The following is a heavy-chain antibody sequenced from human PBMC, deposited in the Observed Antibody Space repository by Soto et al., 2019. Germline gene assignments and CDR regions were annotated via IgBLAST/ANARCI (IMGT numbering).Heavy chain of an antibody. Sequence: QLVESGGGVAQPGTSLRLSCVASGFTLSSYGMHWVRQAAGKGLEWVAAISYDGDDQYYGDSVRGRFTISRDNSESTVYLHMNSLRADDTGVYYCAKDRGHIAVAAITGGSDFHIWGQGTMVAVSS. V-gene: IGHV3-30*18. J-gene: IGHJ3*02. CDR3: AKDRGHIAVAAITGGSDFHI. CDR1: GFTLSSYG. D-gene: IGHD6-19*01. CDR2: ISYDGDDQ.